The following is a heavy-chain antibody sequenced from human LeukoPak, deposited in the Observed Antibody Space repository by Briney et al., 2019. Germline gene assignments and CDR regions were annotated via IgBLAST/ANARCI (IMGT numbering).Heavy chain of an antibody. J-gene: IGHJ6*04. V-gene: IGHV1-46*01. D-gene: IGHD3-10*01. CDR3: ARMPWFGELSDYGMDV. CDR1: GYTFTSYY. CDR2: INPSGGST. Sequence: ASVTVSCKASGYTFTSYYMHWVRQAPGQGLEWMGIINPSGGSTSYAQKFQGRVTMTRDTSTSTVYMELSSLRSEDTAVYYCARMPWFGELSDYGMDVWGKGTMVTVSS.